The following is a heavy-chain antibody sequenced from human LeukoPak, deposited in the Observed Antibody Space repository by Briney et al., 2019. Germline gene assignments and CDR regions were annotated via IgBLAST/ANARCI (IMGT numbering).Heavy chain of an antibody. V-gene: IGHV4-59*04. CDR1: GGTIRGYY. CDR2: IYHSGST. Sequence: SETLSLTCSVLGGTIRGYYWSWLRQPPGKGLEWIGHIYHSGSTYYNPSLKSRVTISVDTSKNQSSRKLSSVTAADTAVYYCARQISSSWPLDYWGQGTLVTVSS. D-gene: IGHD6-13*01. CDR3: ARQISSSWPLDY. J-gene: IGHJ4*02.